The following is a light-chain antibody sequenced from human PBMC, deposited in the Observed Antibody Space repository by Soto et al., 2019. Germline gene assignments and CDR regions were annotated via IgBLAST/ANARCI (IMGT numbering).Light chain of an antibody. V-gene: IGLV1-47*01. CDR2: TNN. CDR3: AAWDDSLRVVV. J-gene: IGLJ2*01. Sequence: QSVLTQPPSASGTPGQRVTISCSGSSSNIGSNYVYWYQQFPGTAPKLLMYTNNQRPSGVPDRFSGSRSGTSASLAISGLRSDDEADYYCAAWDDSLRVVVFGGGTKLTVL. CDR1: SSNIGSNY.